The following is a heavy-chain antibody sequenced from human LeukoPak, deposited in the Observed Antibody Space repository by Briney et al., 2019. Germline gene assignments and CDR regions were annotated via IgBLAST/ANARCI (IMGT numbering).Heavy chain of an antibody. Sequence: PGGTLRLSCAASGFTFSSYEMNWVRQAPGKGLEEVSYISSNRRPIYSADSVKHRFTISRDNAKNLLYLQMNSLRAEDTAVYYCAIGVYYDILTGYSDDAFDIWGQGTMVSVSS. CDR2: ISSNRRPI. CDR3: AIGVYYDILTGYSDDAFDI. D-gene: IGHD3-9*01. V-gene: IGHV3-48*03. J-gene: IGHJ3*02. CDR1: GFTFSSYE.